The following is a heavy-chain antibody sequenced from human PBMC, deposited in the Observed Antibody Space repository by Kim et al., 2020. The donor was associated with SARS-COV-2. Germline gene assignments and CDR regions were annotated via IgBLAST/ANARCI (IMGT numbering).Heavy chain of an antibody. V-gene: IGHV4-39*01. CDR1: GGSISSSSYY. D-gene: IGHD2-2*01. Sequence: SETLSLTCTVSGGSISSSSYYWGWIRQTPGKGLEWIGSIYYSGSTYYNPSLKSRVTISVDTSKNQFSLKLSSVTAADTAVYYCARHSSSDDYLGWFDPWGQGTLVTVSS. CDR2: IYYSGST. J-gene: IGHJ5*02. CDR3: ARHSSSDDYLGWFDP.